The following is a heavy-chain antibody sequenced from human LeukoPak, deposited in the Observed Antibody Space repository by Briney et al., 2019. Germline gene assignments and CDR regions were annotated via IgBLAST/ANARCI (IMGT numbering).Heavy chain of an antibody. CDR1: GYTLTELS. J-gene: IGHJ6*02. CDR3: ATLGGTRYYYGMDV. D-gene: IGHD1-7*01. CDR2: FYPEDGET. V-gene: IGHV1-24*01. Sequence: GASVKVSCKVSGYTLTELSMHWVRQAPGKGLEWMGGFYPEDGETIYAQKFQGRVTMTEDTSTDTAYMELSSLRSEDTAVYYCATLGGTRYYYGMDVWGQGTTVTVSS.